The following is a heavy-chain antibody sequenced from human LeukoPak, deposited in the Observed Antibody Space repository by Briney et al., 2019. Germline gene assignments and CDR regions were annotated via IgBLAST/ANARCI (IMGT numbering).Heavy chain of an antibody. J-gene: IGHJ4*02. Sequence: ASVKVSCKASGYTFTGYYMHWVRQAPGQGLEWMGWISAYNGKTKYAQKFQGRVTMTTDTSSNTAYMELRSLRSDDTAVYYCARDKRTYYDILTGYSYFDYWGQGTLVTVPS. CDR3: ARDKRTYYDILTGYSYFDY. CDR1: GYTFTGYY. D-gene: IGHD3-9*01. V-gene: IGHV1-18*04. CDR2: ISAYNGKT.